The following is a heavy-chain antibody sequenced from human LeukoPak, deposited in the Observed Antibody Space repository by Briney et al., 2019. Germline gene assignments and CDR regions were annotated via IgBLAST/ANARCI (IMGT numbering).Heavy chain of an antibody. V-gene: IGHV3-30*01. Sequence: GGSLRLSCAASGFTFSGYAIHWVRQAPGKGLEWVAVISYDGSNKKYADSVKGRFTISRDNSKNTLYLQMNSLRAEDTAVYYCARGSTSWNSNFDYWGQGTLVTVSS. J-gene: IGHJ4*02. CDR2: ISYDGSNK. CDR1: GFTFSGYA. D-gene: IGHD1-7*01. CDR3: ARGSTSWNSNFDY.